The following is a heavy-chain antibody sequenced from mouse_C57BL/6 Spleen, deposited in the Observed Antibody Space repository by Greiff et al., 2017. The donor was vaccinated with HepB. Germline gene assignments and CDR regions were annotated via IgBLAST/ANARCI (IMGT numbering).Heavy chain of an antibody. Sequence: QVQLQQPGAELVMPGASVKLSCKASGYTFTSYWMHWVKQRPGQGLEWIGEIDPSDSYTNYNQKFKGKSTLTVDKSSSTAYMQLSSLTSEDSAVYYCARSLITTVVATVDYWGQGTTLTVSS. J-gene: IGHJ2*01. CDR3: ARSLITTVVATVDY. D-gene: IGHD1-1*01. V-gene: IGHV1-69*01. CDR2: IDPSDSYT. CDR1: GYTFTSYW.